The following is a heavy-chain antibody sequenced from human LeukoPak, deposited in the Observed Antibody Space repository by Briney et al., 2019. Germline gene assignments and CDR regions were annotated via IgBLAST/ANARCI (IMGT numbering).Heavy chain of an antibody. V-gene: IGHV3-21*01. CDR2: ISSSSSYI. Sequence: GGSLRLSCAASGFTFSSYSMNWARQAPGKGLEWVSSISSSSSYIYYADSVKGRFTISRDNAKNSLYLQMNSLRAEDTAVYYCARVRDILTGSFDYWGQGTLVTVSS. CDR3: ARVRDILTGSFDY. J-gene: IGHJ4*02. D-gene: IGHD3-9*01. CDR1: GFTFSSYS.